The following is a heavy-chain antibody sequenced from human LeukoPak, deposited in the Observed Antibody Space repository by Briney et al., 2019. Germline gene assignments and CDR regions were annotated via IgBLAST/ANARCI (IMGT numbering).Heavy chain of an antibody. Sequence: SETLSLTCTVSGGSISSSSYYWGWIRQPPGKGLEWIGSIYYSGSTYYNPSLKSRVTISVDTTKNQFSLKLSSVTAADTAVYYCARLGSISLDYWGQGTLVTVSS. CDR2: IYYSGST. V-gene: IGHV4-39*01. CDR1: GGSISSSSYY. J-gene: IGHJ4*02. D-gene: IGHD6-6*01. CDR3: ARLGSISLDY.